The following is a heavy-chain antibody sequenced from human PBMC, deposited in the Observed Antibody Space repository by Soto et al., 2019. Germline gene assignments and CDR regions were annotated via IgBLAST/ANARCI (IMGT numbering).Heavy chain of an antibody. CDR1: GFTFSSYW. Sequence: GGSLRLSCAASGFTFSSYWMSWVRQAPGKGLEWVANIKQDGSEKYYVDSVKGRFTISRDNAKNSLYLQMNSLRAEDTVVYYCARDGTTGDYYYYYMDVWGKGTTVTVSS. V-gene: IGHV3-7*01. J-gene: IGHJ6*03. CDR3: ARDGTTGDYYYYYMDV. CDR2: IKQDGSEK. D-gene: IGHD1-7*01.